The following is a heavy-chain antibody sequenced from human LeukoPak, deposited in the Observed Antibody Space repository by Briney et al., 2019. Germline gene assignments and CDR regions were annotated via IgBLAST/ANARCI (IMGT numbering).Heavy chain of an antibody. CDR3: ARVRAAAPPYYYYSSGFDY. V-gene: IGHV1-2*02. Sequence: ASVKVSCTASGYTFTGYYMHWVRQAPGQGLEWMGWINPNSGGTNYAQKFQGRVTMTRDTSISTAYMELSRLRSDDTAVYYCARVRAAAPPYYYYSSGFDYWGQGTLVTVSS. D-gene: IGHD3-22*01. J-gene: IGHJ4*02. CDR1: GYTFTGYY. CDR2: INPNSGGT.